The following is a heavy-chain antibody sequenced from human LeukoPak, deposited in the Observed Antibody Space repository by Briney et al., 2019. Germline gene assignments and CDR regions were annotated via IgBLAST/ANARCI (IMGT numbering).Heavy chain of an antibody. CDR2: IIPILGIA. J-gene: IGHJ4*02. CDR3: ARGWVEWELATGEDFDY. D-gene: IGHD1-26*01. Sequence: GASVKVSCKASGGTFSSYAISWVRQAPGQGLEWMGRIIPILGIANYAQKFQGRVTITADKSTSTAYMELSSLRSEDTAVYYCARGWVEWELATGEDFDYWGQGTLVTVSS. CDR1: GGTFSSYA. V-gene: IGHV1-69*04.